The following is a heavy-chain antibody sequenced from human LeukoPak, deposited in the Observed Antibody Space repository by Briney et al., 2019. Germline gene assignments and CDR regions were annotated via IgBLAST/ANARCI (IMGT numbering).Heavy chain of an antibody. Sequence: PGGSLRLSCAASGFTFSSYGMHWVRQAPGKGLEWVAVIWYDGSNKYYADSVKGRFTISRDNSKNTLYLQMNSLRAEDTAVYYCAREIGGSSSPGDDAFDIWGQGTMVTVSS. CDR2: IWYDGSNK. V-gene: IGHV3-33*01. CDR3: AREIGGSSSPGDDAFDI. D-gene: IGHD6-13*01. J-gene: IGHJ3*02. CDR1: GFTFSSYG.